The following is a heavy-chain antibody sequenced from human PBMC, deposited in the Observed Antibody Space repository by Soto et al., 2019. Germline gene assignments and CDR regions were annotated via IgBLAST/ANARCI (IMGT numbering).Heavy chain of an antibody. D-gene: IGHD3-9*01. Sequence: ASVKVSCKASGYTFTSYDINWVRQATGQGLEWMGWMNPSSGNTGYAQKFQGRVTMTRNTSISTAYMELSSLRSEDTAVYYCARRPDILTGYYTALEFDYWGQGTLVTVSS. J-gene: IGHJ4*02. CDR1: GYTFTSYD. CDR2: MNPSSGNT. CDR3: ARRPDILTGYYTALEFDY. V-gene: IGHV1-8*01.